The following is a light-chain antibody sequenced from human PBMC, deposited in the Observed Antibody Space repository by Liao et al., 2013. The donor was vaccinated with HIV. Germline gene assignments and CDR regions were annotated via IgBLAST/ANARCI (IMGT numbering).Light chain of an antibody. J-gene: IGLJ3*02. CDR2: EDD. V-gene: IGLV3-1*01. CDR1: KLGGKY. Sequence: SSELTQPPSVSVSPGQTASITCSGDKLGGKYASWYQQKPGQSPVVVIYEDDKRPSGIPERFSGSNSGNTATLTISGTQTMDDADYYCQTWDSGWVFGGGTKLTVL. CDR3: QTWDSGWV.